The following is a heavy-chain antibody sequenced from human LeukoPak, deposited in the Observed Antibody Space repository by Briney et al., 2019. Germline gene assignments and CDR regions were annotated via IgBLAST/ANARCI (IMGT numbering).Heavy chain of an antibody. CDR1: GYTFINYY. D-gene: IGHD3-22*01. Sequence: GASVKFSCKASGYTFINYYMHWVRQAPGQGLEWMGIINPSGGSTSYAQKFQGRVTMTRDTSTSTVYMELSSLRSEDTAVYFCARVGSKPDYYYDSSVFYSGGYYFDYWGQGTLVTVSS. V-gene: IGHV1-46*01. CDR3: ARVGSKPDYYYDSSVFYSGGYYFDY. J-gene: IGHJ4*02. CDR2: INPSGGST.